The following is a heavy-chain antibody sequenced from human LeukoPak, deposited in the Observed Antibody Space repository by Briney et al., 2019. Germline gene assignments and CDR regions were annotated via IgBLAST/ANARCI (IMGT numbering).Heavy chain of an antibody. CDR2: INHSGST. CDR1: GGSISSYY. D-gene: IGHD3-16*01. Sequence: SETLSLTCTVSGGSISSYYWSWIRQPPGKGLEWIGEINHSGSTYYNPSLKSRVTISVDTSKNQFSLKLNSVTATDTAVYYCARHYGPWGQGTLVTVSS. CDR3: ARHYGP. V-gene: IGHV4-34*01. J-gene: IGHJ4*02.